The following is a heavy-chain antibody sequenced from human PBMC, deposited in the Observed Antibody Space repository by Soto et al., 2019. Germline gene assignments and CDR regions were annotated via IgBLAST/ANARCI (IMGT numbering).Heavy chain of an antibody. V-gene: IGHV4-59*08. CDR3: ARRVVATATFDF. J-gene: IGHJ4*02. Sequence: AETRSLTWTVSCGFVISYYWSWIRQPPGRGLEWIGFIYYAGSTTYNPCLNDQVTIAVGTSKSQCSLTVTSVAAADTSVYYCARRVVATATFDFWGQRTTVNVSS. CDR1: CGFVISYY. D-gene: IGHD5-12*01. CDR2: IYYAGST.